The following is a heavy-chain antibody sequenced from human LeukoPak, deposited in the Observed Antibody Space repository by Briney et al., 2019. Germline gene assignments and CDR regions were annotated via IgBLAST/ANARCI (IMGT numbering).Heavy chain of an antibody. CDR3: AKDSFTYYYDSSGWYYFDY. Sequence: GGSLRLSCAASGFTFSSYGMHWVRQAPAKGLEWVAFIRYDGSNKYYADSVKGRFTISRDNSKNTLYLQMNSLRAEDTAVYYCAKDSFTYYYDSSGWYYFDYWGQGTLVTVSS. CDR1: GFTFSSYG. V-gene: IGHV3-30*02. CDR2: IRYDGSNK. D-gene: IGHD3-22*01. J-gene: IGHJ4*02.